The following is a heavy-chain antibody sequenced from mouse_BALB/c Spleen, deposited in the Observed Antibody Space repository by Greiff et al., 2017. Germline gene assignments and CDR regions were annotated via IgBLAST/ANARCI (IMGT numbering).Heavy chain of an antibody. D-gene: IGHD2-2*01. Sequence: EVQLQESGPGLVKPSQSLSLTCTVTGYSITSDYAWNWIRQFPGNKLEWMGYISYSGSTSYNPSLKSRISITRDTSKNQFFLQLNSVTTEDTATYYCARRDGYDHFDYWGQGTTLTVSS. V-gene: IGHV3-2*02. CDR3: ARRDGYDHFDY. J-gene: IGHJ2*01. CDR1: GYSITSDYA. CDR2: ISYSGST.